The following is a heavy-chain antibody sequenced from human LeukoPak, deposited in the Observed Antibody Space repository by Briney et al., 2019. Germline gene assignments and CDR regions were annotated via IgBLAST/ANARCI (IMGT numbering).Heavy chain of an antibody. CDR1: GYSFTSYW. D-gene: IGHD5-18*01. CDR3: ARQTAMGRSGDY. Sequence: GESLKISCKASGYSFTSYWIRWVRQMPGKGLESMGIIEPSDSETRYTPSFQGQATISVDKSLTTADLQWKSLKASDTAMYYCARQTAMGRSGDYWGQGTLVTVSS. V-gene: IGHV5-51*01. CDR2: IEPSDSET. J-gene: IGHJ4*02.